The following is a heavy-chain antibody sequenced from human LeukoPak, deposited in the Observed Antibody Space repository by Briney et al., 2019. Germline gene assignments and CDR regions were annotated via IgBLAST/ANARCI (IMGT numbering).Heavy chain of an antibody. D-gene: IGHD2/OR15-2a*01. J-gene: IGHJ3*02. CDR2: LWYDGSNE. CDR3: AREFLSGSFDI. Sequence: GGSLRLSCAASGFSFRDHGMHWVRQAPGKGLEWVAGLWYDGSNEDYAESVKGRFTIFRDNSKNTLYLRMNSLRDEDTAVYYCAREFLSGSFDIWGQGTKVTVSS. CDR1: GFSFRDHG. V-gene: IGHV3-33*01.